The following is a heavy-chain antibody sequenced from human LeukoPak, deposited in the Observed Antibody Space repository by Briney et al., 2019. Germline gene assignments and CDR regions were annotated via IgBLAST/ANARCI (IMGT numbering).Heavy chain of an antibody. D-gene: IGHD4-23*01. J-gene: IGHJ3*02. CDR1: GGTFSSCA. CDR3: ARGTRSTVGTHAFDI. V-gene: IGHV1-69*04. CDR2: IIPILGIA. Sequence: GSSVKVSCKASGGTFSSCAISWVRQAPGQGLEWMGRIIPILGIANYAQKFQGRVTITADKSTSTAYMELSSLRSEDTAVYYCARGTRSTVGTHAFDIWGQGTMVTVSS.